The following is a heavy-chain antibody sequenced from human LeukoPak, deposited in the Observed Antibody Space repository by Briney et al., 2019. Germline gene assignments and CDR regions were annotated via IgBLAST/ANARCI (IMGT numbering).Heavy chain of an antibody. V-gene: IGHV1-8*01. CDR1: GYTFTSYV. CDR3: ARGGYCSGGSCDRDAFDI. Sequence: ASVKVSCKASGYTFTSYVINWVRQATGQGLEWMGWMNPNSGNTGYAQKFQGRVTMTRNTSISTAYMELSSLRSEDTAVYYCARGGYCSGGSCDRDAFDIWGQGTMVTVSS. D-gene: IGHD2-15*01. CDR2: MNPNSGNT. J-gene: IGHJ3*02.